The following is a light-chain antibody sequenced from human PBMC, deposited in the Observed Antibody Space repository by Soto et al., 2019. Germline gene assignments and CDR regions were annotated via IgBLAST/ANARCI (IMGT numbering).Light chain of an antibody. Sequence: QSALTQPASVSGSPGQSITISCTGTSSDVGGYKFVSWYQHHPGNAPKLIIYEVSNRPSGVSNRFSGSKSGNTASLTISGLQAEAESDYYCSSYTRSSSVVFGGGTKVTVL. CDR1: SSDVGGYKF. CDR2: EVS. CDR3: SSYTRSSSVV. J-gene: IGLJ2*01. V-gene: IGLV2-14*01.